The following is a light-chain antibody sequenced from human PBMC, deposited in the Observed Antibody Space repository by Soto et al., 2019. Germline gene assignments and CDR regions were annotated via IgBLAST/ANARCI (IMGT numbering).Light chain of an antibody. J-gene: IGKJ3*01. Sequence: EIVLTQSPGTLSLSPGERATLSCRASQSVSSNYLAWYQQKPGQAPRLLIYGASSRATGIPDRFSGSGSGTDFTLTINRLEPEDSAVYYCQQYASAPFSLGPGTKVDIK. CDR2: GAS. CDR1: QSVSSNY. V-gene: IGKV3-20*01. CDR3: QQYASAPFS.